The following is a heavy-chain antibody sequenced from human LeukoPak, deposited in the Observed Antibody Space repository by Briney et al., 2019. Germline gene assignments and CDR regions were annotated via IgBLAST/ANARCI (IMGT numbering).Heavy chain of an antibody. J-gene: IGHJ2*01. V-gene: IGHV3-23*01. Sequence: GGSLRLSCAASGFTFNNYAMDWVRQAPGKGLEWVSLISRSGATTYYADSVRGRFTISRDNSRNTLYLQMTSLRAEDTAVYYCARDPGDRWFFDLWGRGTLVTVSS. CDR3: ARDPGDRWFFDL. D-gene: IGHD7-27*01. CDR1: GFTFNNYA. CDR2: ISRSGATT.